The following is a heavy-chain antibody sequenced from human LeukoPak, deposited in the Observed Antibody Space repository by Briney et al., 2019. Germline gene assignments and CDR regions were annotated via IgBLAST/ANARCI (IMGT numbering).Heavy chain of an antibody. V-gene: IGHV3-30*02. CDR3: AKDSDYYGSGSYENWFDP. D-gene: IGHD3-10*01. J-gene: IGHJ5*02. CDR1: GYTFTGHF. Sequence: SCKASGYTFTGHFMHWVRQAPGKGLEWVAFIRYDGSNKYYADSVKGRFTISRDNSKNTLYLQMNSLRAEDTAVYYCAKDSDYYGSGSYENWFDPWGQGTLVTVSS. CDR2: IRYDGSNK.